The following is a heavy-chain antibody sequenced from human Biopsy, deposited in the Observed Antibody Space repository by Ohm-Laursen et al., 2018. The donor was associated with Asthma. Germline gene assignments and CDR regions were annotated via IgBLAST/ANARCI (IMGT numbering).Heavy chain of an antibody. Sequence: TLSLTWTVSGGSINIGDYYWSWIRQHPVKGLEWIGHIYYSGSTYYNPSLKSRVSISLDTSKNQFSLRLTSVTPADTAVYYCARLADCSGGACYSYGWFDPWGQGTRVTVSS. CDR1: GGSINIGDYY. D-gene: IGHD2-15*01. CDR2: IYYSGST. V-gene: IGHV4-31*02. CDR3: ARLADCSGGACYSYGWFDP. J-gene: IGHJ5*02.